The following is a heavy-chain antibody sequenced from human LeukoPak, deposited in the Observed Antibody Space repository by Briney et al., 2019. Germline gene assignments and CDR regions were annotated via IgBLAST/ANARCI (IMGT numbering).Heavy chain of an antibody. J-gene: IGHJ6*02. V-gene: IGHV3-48*01. CDR2: ISSTSSTI. CDR1: GFTFANYN. CDR3: ARDPPHGMDV. Sequence: GGSLRLSCAASGFTFANYNFNWVRQAPGKGLEWVSYISSTSSTIYYAGSMKGRFTISRDNAKNSLYLQMNSLRAEDTAVYYCARDPPHGMDVWGQGTTVTVSS.